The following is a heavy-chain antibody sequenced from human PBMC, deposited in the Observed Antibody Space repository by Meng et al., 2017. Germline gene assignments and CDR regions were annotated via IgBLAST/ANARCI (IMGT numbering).Heavy chain of an antibody. CDR3: ARDEDISAAGKLFGDY. J-gene: IGHJ4*02. CDR2: INPKSGDT. D-gene: IGHD6-13*01. CDR1: GYTFPDYW. V-gene: IGHV1-2*06. Sequence: GRLGPSGAEGKKPGSSVKVSCKASGYTFPDYWLHWVRRAPGQGLEWMGRINPKSGDTHYAQRFQGRVTMTGDTSISTAYMELSGLRSDDTAMYYCARDEDISAAGKLFGDYWGQGTLVTVSS.